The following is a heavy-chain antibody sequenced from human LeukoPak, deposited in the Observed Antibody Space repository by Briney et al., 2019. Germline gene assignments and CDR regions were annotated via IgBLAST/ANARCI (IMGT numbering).Heavy chain of an antibody. CDR3: ARVQGSSGPGIFEY. V-gene: IGHV3-7*01. CDR1: GFTFSKSG. J-gene: IGHJ4*02. Sequence: PGRSLRLSCAASGFTFSKSGMHWVRQAPGKGLEWVANIKQDGSEKFYVDSVKGRFTISRDNAKKSLYLQMNSLRVEDTAVYYCARVQGSSGPGIFEYWGQGTLVTVSS. D-gene: IGHD6-19*01. CDR2: IKQDGSEK.